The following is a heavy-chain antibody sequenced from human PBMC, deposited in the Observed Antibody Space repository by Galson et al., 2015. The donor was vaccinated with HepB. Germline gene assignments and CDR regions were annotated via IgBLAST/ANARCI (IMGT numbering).Heavy chain of an antibody. CDR2: IIPIFGTA. D-gene: IGHD3-22*01. CDR3: AREYYDSSGYLPGAFDI. J-gene: IGHJ3*02. V-gene: IGHV1-69*13. CDR1: GGTFSSYA. Sequence: SVKVSCKASGGTFSSYAISWVRQAPGQGLEWMGGIIPIFGTANYAQKFQGRVTITADESTSTAYMELSSLRSEDTAVYYCAREYYDSSGYLPGAFDIWGQGTMVTVSS.